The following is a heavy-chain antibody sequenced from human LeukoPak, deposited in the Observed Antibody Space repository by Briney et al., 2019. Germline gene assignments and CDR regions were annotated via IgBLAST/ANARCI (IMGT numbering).Heavy chain of an antibody. CDR1: GGSIGSYY. V-gene: IGHV4-59*01. CDR2: IYYSGST. J-gene: IGHJ4*02. D-gene: IGHD5-24*01. CDR3: ARRINYFDY. Sequence: PSETLSLTCTVSGGSIGSYYWSWIRQPPGKGLEWIGYIYYSGSTNYNPSLKSRVTISVDTSKNQFSLKLRSVTATDTAVYYCARRINYFDYWGLGTLVTVSS.